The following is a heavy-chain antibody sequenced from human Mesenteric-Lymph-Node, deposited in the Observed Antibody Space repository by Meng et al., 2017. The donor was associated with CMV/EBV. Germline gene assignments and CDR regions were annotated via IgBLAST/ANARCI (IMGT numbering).Heavy chain of an antibody. CDR3: ARALGHRYFDL. J-gene: IGHJ2*01. Sequence: SCAASGFTFSSYAMSCVRQTPGKGLEWVSSISSSSSYISYADSVEGRFTISRDNAKNSLYLQMDSLRAEDTSVYYCARALGHRYFDLWGRGTLVTVS. V-gene: IGHV3-21*06. CDR1: GFTFSSYA. CDR2: ISSSSSYI.